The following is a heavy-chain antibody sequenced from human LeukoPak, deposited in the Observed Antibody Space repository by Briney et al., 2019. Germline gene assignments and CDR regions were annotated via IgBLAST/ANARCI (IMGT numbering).Heavy chain of an antibody. V-gene: IGHV1-69*13. J-gene: IGHJ4*02. CDR3: ARGRPYGSGSYSDY. CDR2: IIPIFGTA. Sequence: SVKVSCKASGGTFSSYAISWVRQAPGQGLEWMGGIIPIFGTANYAQKFQGRVTITADESTSTAYMELSSLRSEDTAVYYCARGRPYGSGSYSDYWGQGTLVTVSS. D-gene: IGHD3-10*01. CDR1: GGTFSSYA.